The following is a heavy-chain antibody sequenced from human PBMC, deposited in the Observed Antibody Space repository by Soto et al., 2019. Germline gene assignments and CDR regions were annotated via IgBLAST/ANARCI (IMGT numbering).Heavy chain of an antibody. CDR1: GFSLSPTGEG. Sequence: SGPTLVNPTQTLTLTCTFSGFSLSPTGEGVFWIRQPPGKAPEWLALVHWNDDKRYSPSLRPRLTIRKDTSRNQVVLSLTNLDPVDTVTYYCTHSRLGGTSPDYNCLVVWYPGTTHTV. V-gene: IGHV2-5*01. CDR3: THSRLGGTSPDYNCLVV. D-gene: IGHD3-3*01. CDR2: VHWNDDK. J-gene: IGHJ6*02.